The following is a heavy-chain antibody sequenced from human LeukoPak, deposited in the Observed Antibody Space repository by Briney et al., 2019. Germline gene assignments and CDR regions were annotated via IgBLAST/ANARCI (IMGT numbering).Heavy chain of an antibody. J-gene: IGHJ6*02. Sequence: SQTLSLTCTVSGGSISSGGYYWSWIRQHPGKGLEWIGYIYYSGSTYYNPSLKSRVTISVDTSKNQFSLKLSSVTAADTAVYYCARGRSGSYLAGSYYYYGMDVWGQGTTVTVSS. CDR3: ARGRSGSYLAGSYYYYGMDV. CDR2: IYYSGST. V-gene: IGHV4-31*03. D-gene: IGHD1-26*01. CDR1: GGSISSGGYY.